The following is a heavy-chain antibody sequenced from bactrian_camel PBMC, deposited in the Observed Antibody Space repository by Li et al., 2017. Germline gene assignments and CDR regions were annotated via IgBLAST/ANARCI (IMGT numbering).Heavy chain of an antibody. CDR2: IYSDGSNT. J-gene: IGHJ6*01. CDR1: GFTFSSYY. CDR3: ATKGDGNWYQTLGY. D-gene: IGHD6*01. V-gene: IGHV3S6*01. Sequence: HVQLVESGGGLVQPGGSLRLSCAASGFTFSSYYMNWVRQAPGKGLEWVSSIYSDGSNTNYADSVKGRFTISRDNTKNILYLQMNNLKSEDTALYYCATKGDGNWYQTLGYWGQGTQVTVS.